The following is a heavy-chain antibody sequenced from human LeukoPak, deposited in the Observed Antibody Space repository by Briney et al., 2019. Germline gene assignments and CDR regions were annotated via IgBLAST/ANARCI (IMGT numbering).Heavy chain of an antibody. J-gene: IGHJ4*02. V-gene: IGHV1-69*13. CDR2: IIPIFGTA. D-gene: IGHD5-24*01. CDR3: ARDRGEVRDGYNWWDFDY. Sequence: WASVKVSCKASGGTFSSYAISWVRQAPGQGLEWMGGIIPIFGTANYAQKFQGRVTITADESTSTAYMELSSLRSEDTAVYYCARDRGEVRDGYNWWDFDYWGQGTLVTVSS. CDR1: GGTFSSYA.